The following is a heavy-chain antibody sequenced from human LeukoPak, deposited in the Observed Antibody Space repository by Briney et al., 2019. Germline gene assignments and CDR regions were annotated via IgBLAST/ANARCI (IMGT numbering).Heavy chain of an antibody. J-gene: IGHJ4*02. Sequence: PSETLSLTCTVSGGSISSSSYYWGWIRQPPGKGLEWIGSIYYSGSTYYNPSLKSRVTISVDTSKNQFSLKLSSVTAADTAVYYCARATHSYGLDYWGQGTLVTVSS. V-gene: IGHV4-39*07. D-gene: IGHD5-18*01. CDR1: GGSISSSSYY. CDR2: IYYSGST. CDR3: ARATHSYGLDY.